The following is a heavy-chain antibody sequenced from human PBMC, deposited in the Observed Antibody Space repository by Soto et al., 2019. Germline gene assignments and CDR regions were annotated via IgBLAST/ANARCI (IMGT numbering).Heavy chain of an antibody. J-gene: IGHJ4*02. CDR3: ARAGIYDYVWGSYRPGGYFDC. V-gene: IGHV4-59*01. D-gene: IGHD3-16*02. Sequence: SETLSLTCTVSGGSISSYYWNWLRQHPGKGLEWIGYIYYSRSTNYNPSLKSRVTRSVDTSKNQCYLKPISVTAPDSAGYYCARAGIYDYVWGSYRPGGYFDCWGQGALVTVS. CDR1: GGSISSYY. CDR2: IYYSRST.